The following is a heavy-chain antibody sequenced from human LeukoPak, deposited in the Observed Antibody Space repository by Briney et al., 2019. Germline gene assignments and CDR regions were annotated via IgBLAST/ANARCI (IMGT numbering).Heavy chain of an antibody. J-gene: IGHJ3*02. CDR2: INWNGGST. CDR1: GFTFDDYG. Sequence: GGSLRLSCAASGFTFDDYGMSWVRQAPGKGLEWVSGINWNGGSTVYADSVKGRFTISRDNAKNSLYLQMNSLRAEDTALYYCARVGLLWFGIGAFDIWGQGTMVTVSS. D-gene: IGHD3-10*01. CDR3: ARVGLLWFGIGAFDI. V-gene: IGHV3-20*04.